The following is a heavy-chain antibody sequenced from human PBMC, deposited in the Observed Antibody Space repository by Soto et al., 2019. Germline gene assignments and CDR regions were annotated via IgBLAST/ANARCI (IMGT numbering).Heavy chain of an antibody. J-gene: IGHJ3*02. CDR3: ARGYYESGPPSDAFDI. Sequence: SETLSLTCAVYGGSFSGYYWSWIRQPPGKGLEWIGEINHSGSTNYNPSLKSRVTISVDTSKNQFSLKLSSVTAADTAVYYCARGYYESGPPSDAFDIWAQGKMATVSS. D-gene: IGHD3-22*01. V-gene: IGHV4-34*01. CDR2: INHSGST. CDR1: GGSFSGYY.